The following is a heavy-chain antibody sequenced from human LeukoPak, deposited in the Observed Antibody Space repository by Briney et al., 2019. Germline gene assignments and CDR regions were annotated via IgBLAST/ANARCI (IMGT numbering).Heavy chain of an antibody. CDR1: GXSLSSHN. D-gene: IGHD3-16*02. Sequence: GGSLRLSCTASGXSLSSHNLNWVRQAPGKGLEWLWQVSTSSSTIYYAVSVKGRFTISRDNAKNSLFLQMNSLRDEDTAVYYCARENFGRVVVSLDCWGQGTLVTVSS. CDR2: VSTSSSTI. V-gene: IGHV3-48*02. J-gene: IGHJ4*02. CDR3: ARENFGRVVVSLDC.